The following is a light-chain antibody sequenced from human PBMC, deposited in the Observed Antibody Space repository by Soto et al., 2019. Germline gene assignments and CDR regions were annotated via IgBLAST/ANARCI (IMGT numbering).Light chain of an antibody. CDR2: DAS. V-gene: IGKV1-5*01. CDR1: QGINRW. J-gene: IGKJ1*01. CDR3: QEYHYSAAWR. Sequence: QLTQSRSTLSASLGDRVTITSRSRQGINRWLAWYQQKPGKAPTLLIYDASNLESGVPSRFSGSGSGTEFSLTISRLQPDDCATHSCQEYHYSAAWRYGEGTKVDIK.